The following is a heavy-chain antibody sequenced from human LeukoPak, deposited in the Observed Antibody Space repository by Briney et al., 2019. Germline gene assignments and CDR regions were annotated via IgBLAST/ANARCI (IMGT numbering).Heavy chain of an antibody. CDR2: IHSSGGTI. V-gene: IGHV3-48*03. CDR3: ARKLTGTTYFDC. D-gene: IGHD1-1*01. Sequence: GGSLRLSCAASGFTFSSYDMNWVRQAPGKGLEWVSYIHSSGGTIYYVDSVKGRFTISRDSAKNSVYLRMNSLRAEDTALYYCARKLTGTTYFDCWGQGILVTVSS. CDR1: GFTFSSYD. J-gene: IGHJ4*02.